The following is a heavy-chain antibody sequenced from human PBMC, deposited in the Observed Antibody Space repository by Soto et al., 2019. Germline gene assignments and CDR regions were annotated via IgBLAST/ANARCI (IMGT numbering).Heavy chain of an antibody. CDR1: GFTFSSYA. V-gene: IGHV3-30-3*01. Sequence: QVQLVESGGGVVQPGRSLRLSCAASGFTFSSYAMHWVRQAPGKGLEWVAVISYDGSNKYYADSVKGRFTISRDNSKNTLYLQMNSLRAEDTAVYYCASVVAAVTWGQGTLVTVSS. CDR3: ASVVAAVT. J-gene: IGHJ5*02. CDR2: ISYDGSNK. D-gene: IGHD2-15*01.